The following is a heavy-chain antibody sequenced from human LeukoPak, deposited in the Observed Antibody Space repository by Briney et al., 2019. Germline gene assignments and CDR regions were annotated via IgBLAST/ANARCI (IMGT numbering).Heavy chain of an antibody. Sequence: EASVKVSCTASGYTFTSYYMHWVRQAPGQGLEWMGIINPSGGSTSYAQKFQSRVTMTRDTSTSTVYMELSSLRSEDTAVYYCAREGGAAAGTVDYWGQGTLVTVSS. CDR2: INPSGGST. V-gene: IGHV1-46*01. J-gene: IGHJ4*02. CDR1: GYTFTSYY. D-gene: IGHD6-13*01. CDR3: AREGGAAAGTVDY.